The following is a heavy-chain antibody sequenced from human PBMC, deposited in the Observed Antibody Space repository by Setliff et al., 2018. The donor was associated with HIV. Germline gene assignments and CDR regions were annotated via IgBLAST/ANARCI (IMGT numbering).Heavy chain of an antibody. CDR1: GYTFTSNG. CDR3: ARGGWSGGGPLHYSYYYLDV. D-gene: IGHD2-15*01. V-gene: IGHV1-18*01. J-gene: IGHJ6*02. CDR2: ISAYNGNT. Sequence: ASVKVSCKASGYTFTSNGITWVRQAPGQGLEWMGWISAYNGNTNYAQKFQGRVTMSTDTSTSTAYMELRSLRSDDTAVYYCARGGWSGGGPLHYSYYYLDVWGQGTAVTVSS.